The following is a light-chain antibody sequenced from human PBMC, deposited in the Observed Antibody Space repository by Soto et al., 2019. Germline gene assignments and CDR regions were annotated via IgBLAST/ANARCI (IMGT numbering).Light chain of an antibody. CDR1: QTVRSSY. V-gene: IGKV3-15*01. J-gene: IGKJ1*01. CDR3: QHYYNWPPWT. CDR2: GAS. Sequence: EFVLTQSPGTLSLSPGERATLSCRASQTVRSSYLAWYQQKPGQAPRLLIYGASTRATDIPARFSGSGSGTEFTLTISSLQSEDFAVYYCQHYYNWPPWTFGQGTKVDIK.